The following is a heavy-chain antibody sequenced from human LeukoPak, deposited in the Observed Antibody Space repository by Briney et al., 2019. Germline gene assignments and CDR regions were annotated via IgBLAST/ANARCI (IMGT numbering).Heavy chain of an antibody. Sequence: GGSLRLSCAASGFPFSPYAMHWVRQAPGKGLEWVALISSDGSNKYYADSVKGRFTISRDNSKNTLYLQMNSLRAEDTAVYYCARGTVTNPDSWGQGTLVTVSS. V-gene: IGHV3-30*03. D-gene: IGHD4-11*01. CDR1: GFPFSPYA. J-gene: IGHJ4*02. CDR3: ARGTVTNPDS. CDR2: ISSDGSNK.